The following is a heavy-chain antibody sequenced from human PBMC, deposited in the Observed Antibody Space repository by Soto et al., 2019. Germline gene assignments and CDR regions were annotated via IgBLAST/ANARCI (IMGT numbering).Heavy chain of an antibody. CDR3: ARSGSYVNGFDS. CDR2: IYSGGYT. J-gene: IGHJ4*02. Sequence: GGSLRLSCAASWFTVSNHFMNWVRQAPGKGLEWVSVIYSGGYTHYVDSVKGRFTISRDNSKNTLHLQMNSLRAEDTAVYYCARSGSYVNGFDSWGQGTLVTVSS. V-gene: IGHV3-53*01. CDR1: WFTVSNHF. D-gene: IGHD1-26*01.